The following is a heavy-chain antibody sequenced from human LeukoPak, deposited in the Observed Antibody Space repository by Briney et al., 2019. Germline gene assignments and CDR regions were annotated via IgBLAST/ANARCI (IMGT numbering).Heavy chain of an antibody. CDR1: GYSISSGYY. J-gene: IGHJ4*02. CDR3: VREPRGFDN. CDR2: IYHSGST. Sequence: SGTLSLTCAVSGYSISSGYYWGWSRPPPGKGLELIGSIYHSGSTYYNPSLKSRVTISVDTSKNQFSLKLSSVTAADTAVYYCVREPRGFDNWGQGTLVTVSS. V-gene: IGHV4-38-2*02.